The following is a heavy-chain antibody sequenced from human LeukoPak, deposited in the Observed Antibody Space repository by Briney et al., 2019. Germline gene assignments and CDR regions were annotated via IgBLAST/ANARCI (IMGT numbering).Heavy chain of an antibody. J-gene: IGHJ4*02. V-gene: IGHV3-49*04. Sequence: GGSLRLSCTASGFTLGDYAMSWVRQAQGKGVEWVGFIRSKAYGSTTEYAAAVKGRFTISRDDSKSIPYLQMNSLKTEDTAVYYCTRTFGGVIVYYFDYWGQETLVTVSS. CDR1: GFTLGDYA. CDR3: TRTFGGVIVYYFDY. D-gene: IGHD3-16*02. CDR2: IRSKAYGSTT.